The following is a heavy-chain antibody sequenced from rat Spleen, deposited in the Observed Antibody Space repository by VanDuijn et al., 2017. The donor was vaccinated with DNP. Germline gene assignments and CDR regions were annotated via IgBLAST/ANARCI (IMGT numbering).Heavy chain of an antibody. CDR2: INSAGST. J-gene: IGHJ2*01. CDR3: ARSHYSGPYVDY. Sequence: EVQLQESGPGLVKPSQSLSLTCSVTGYSITRSYRWNWIRKFSGNKLEWMGYINSAGSTNYNPSLKSQISITRDTSKNQFFLQVNSVTTEDTATYYCARSHYSGPYVDYWGQGVMVTVSS. V-gene: IGHV3-3*01. CDR1: GYSITRSYR. D-gene: IGHD1-1*01.